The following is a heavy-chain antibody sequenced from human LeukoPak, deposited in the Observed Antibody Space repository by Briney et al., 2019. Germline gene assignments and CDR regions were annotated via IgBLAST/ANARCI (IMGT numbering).Heavy chain of an antibody. Sequence: SETLSLTCAVYGGSFSGYYWSWIRQPPGKGLEWIGEINHSGSTNYNPSLKGRVTISVDTSKNQFSLKLSSVTAADTAVYYCARVGSYSSGWRPAYGMDVWGQGTTVTVSS. CDR1: GGSFSGYY. J-gene: IGHJ6*02. D-gene: IGHD6-19*01. CDR2: INHSGST. V-gene: IGHV4-34*01. CDR3: ARVGSYSSGWRPAYGMDV.